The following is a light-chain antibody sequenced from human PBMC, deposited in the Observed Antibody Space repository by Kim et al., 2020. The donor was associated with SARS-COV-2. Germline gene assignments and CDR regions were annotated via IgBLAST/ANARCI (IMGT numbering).Light chain of an antibody. CDR1: QNITSY. CDR3: QQSYSTPRT. V-gene: IGKV1-39*01. CDR2: GAS. Sequence: SASVGDRVPFTCRARQNITSYLNWYQQKPGTAPKLLIYGASSLQSGVPSRFSGSASGTDFTLTISSLQPEDFATYYCQQSYSTPRTFGQGTKLEI. J-gene: IGKJ2*01.